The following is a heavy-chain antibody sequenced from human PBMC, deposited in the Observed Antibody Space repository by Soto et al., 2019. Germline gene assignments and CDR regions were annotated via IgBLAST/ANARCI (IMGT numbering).Heavy chain of an antibody. D-gene: IGHD4-17*01. J-gene: IGHJ3*02. CDR3: ARRYGGAFDI. V-gene: IGHV4-59*08. Sequence: TLSLTCTVSGASISSYYWSWIRQPPGKGLEWIGYIYYSGSTNYNPSLKSRVTISVDTSKNQFSLKLSSVTAADTAVYYCARRYGGAFDIWGQGTMGTVSS. CDR2: IYYSGST. CDR1: GASISSYY.